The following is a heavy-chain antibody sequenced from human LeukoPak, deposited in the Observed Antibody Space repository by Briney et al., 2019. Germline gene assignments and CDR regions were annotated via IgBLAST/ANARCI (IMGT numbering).Heavy chain of an antibody. J-gene: IGHJ4*02. D-gene: IGHD3-22*01. CDR3: AKDGYDSSGYPPYYFDY. V-gene: IGHV3-23*01. Sequence: GGSLRLSCAASGFTFSSYAMSWVRQAPGKGLEWVSAISGSGGSTYYADSVKGRFTIPRDNSKNTLYLQMKSMRAEDKAVYYCAKDGYDSSGYPPYYFDYWGQGTLVTVSS. CDR1: GFTFSSYA. CDR2: ISGSGGST.